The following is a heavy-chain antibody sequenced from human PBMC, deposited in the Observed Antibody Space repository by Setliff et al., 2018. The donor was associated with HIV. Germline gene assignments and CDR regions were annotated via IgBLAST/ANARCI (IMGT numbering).Heavy chain of an antibody. V-gene: IGHV7-4-1*02. D-gene: IGHD3-10*01. CDR3: ARERITMVRGARTINWFDP. CDR2: INTNTGNP. CDR1: GYTFTSYA. Sequence: ASVKVSCKASGYTFTSYAMNWVRQAPGQGLEWMGWINTNTGNPTYAQGFTGRFVFSLDTSVSTAYLQISSLKAEDTAAYYCARERITMVRGARTINWFDPWGQGTLVTVS. J-gene: IGHJ5*02.